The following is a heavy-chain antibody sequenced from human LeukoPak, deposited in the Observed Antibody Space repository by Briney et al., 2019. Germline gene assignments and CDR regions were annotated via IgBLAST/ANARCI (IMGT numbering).Heavy chain of an antibody. CDR3: ARHRCSSTTCSFDS. D-gene: IGHD2-2*01. V-gene: IGHV3-20*01. CDR1: GCTFNNYA. CDR2: ISWKGDTT. J-gene: IGHJ4*02. Sequence: GGSLRLSCAASGCTFNNYAMTWVRQTPGKGPEWVSLISWKGDTTAYAESVRGRFTISRDNAKNSLYLHMNSLRPEDTAFYHCARHRCSSTTCSFDSWGQGSLVTVSS.